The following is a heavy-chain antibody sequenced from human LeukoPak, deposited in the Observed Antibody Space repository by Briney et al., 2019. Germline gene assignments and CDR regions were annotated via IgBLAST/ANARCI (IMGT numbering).Heavy chain of an antibody. CDR2: IYYSGSP. CDR3: ATWRTAKTGFDY. Sequence: SETLSLTCTVSGGSISSSSYYWGWIRQPPGKGLECIGSIYYSGSPYYNPSLKSRVTISVDTSKNQFSLRLSSVTAADTAVYYCATWRTAKTGFDYWGQGTLVTVSS. J-gene: IGHJ4*02. CDR1: GGSISSSSYY. D-gene: IGHD1-1*01. V-gene: IGHV4-39*01.